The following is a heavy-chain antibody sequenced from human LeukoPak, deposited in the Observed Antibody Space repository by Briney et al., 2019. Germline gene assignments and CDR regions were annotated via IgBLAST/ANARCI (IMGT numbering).Heavy chain of an antibody. J-gene: IGHJ6*04. V-gene: IGHV3-30*18. CDR2: ISYDGSNK. CDR1: GFTFSSYG. Sequence: GRSLRLSCAASGFTFSSYGMHWVRQAPGKGLEWVAVISYDGSNKYYADSVKGRFTISRDNSKNTLYLQMNSLRAEDTAVYYCAKDLGVVPAYYYYYYGMDVWGKGTRSPSPQ. CDR3: AKDLGVVPAYYYYYYGMDV. D-gene: IGHD2-2*01.